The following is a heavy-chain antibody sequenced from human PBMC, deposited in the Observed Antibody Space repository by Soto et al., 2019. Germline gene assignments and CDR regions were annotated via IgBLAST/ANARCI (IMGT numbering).Heavy chain of an antibody. CDR3: AKGYSNYLGGQNLLTLAGFDY. D-gene: IGHD4-4*01. Sequence: GGSLRLSCAASGFTFSSYAMSWVRQAPGKGLEWVSAISGSGGSTYYADSVKGRFTISRDNSKNTLYLQMNSLRAEDTAVYYCAKGYSNYLGGQNLLTLAGFDYWGQGTLVTVSS. V-gene: IGHV3-23*01. J-gene: IGHJ4*02. CDR1: GFTFSSYA. CDR2: ISGSGGST.